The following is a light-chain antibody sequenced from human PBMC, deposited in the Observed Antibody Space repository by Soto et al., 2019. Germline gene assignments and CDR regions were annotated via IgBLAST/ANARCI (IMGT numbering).Light chain of an antibody. CDR2: DVT. Sequence: QSALTQPRSVSGSPGQSVTVSCTGTSRDVGIYNYVSWYQQRPGTAPKVMIYDVTKRPSGVPDRFSGSKSANTASLTISGLQADDEADYYCQSYDSSLSVVFGGGTKLTVL. CDR3: QSYDSSLSVV. J-gene: IGLJ2*01. V-gene: IGLV2-11*01. CDR1: SRDVGIYNY.